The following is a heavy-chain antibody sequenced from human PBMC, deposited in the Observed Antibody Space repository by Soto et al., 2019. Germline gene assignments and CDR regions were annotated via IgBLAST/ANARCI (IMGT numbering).Heavy chain of an antibody. J-gene: IGHJ6*02. CDR2: IKTSAGGGAT. CDR3: TTGSVEGI. V-gene: IGHV3-15*07. D-gene: IGHD2-15*01. CDR1: GFSFNEAW. Sequence: EVQLVASAGGLVKPGGSLRLSCVASGFSFNEAWMNWVRQAPGEGLEWVGRIKTSAGGGATDYAAPVQGRFTISRDDSKNARYLHMNSLRTEDTAIYYCTTGSVEGIWGQGTTVTVSS.